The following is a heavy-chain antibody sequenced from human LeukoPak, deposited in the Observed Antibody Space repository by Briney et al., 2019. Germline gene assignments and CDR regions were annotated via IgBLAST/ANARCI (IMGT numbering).Heavy chain of an antibody. V-gene: IGHV3-48*03. J-gene: IGHJ4*02. CDR2: ISSSGSTI. Sequence: GSLELSFAASGFPFSSYEMNWVRPAPGKGLEWVSYISSSGSTIYYADSVKGRFTISRDNAKNSLYLQMNSLRAEDTAVYYCARYYDMDYWGQGTLVTVSS. CDR1: GFPFSSYE. CDR3: ARYYDMDY. D-gene: IGHD3-9*01.